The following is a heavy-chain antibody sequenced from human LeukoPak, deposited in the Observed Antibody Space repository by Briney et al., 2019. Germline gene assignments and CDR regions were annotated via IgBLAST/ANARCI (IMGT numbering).Heavy chain of an antibody. J-gene: IGHJ4*02. CDR2: ISGSGGST. CDR3: AKGHTSWYGVSYFDY. D-gene: IGHD6-13*01. V-gene: IGHV3-23*01. Sequence: GGSLRLSCAASGFTFSSYAMSWVHQAPGKGLEWVSAISGSGGSTYYADSVKGRFTISRDNSKNTLYLQMNSLRAEDTAVYYCAKGHTSWYGVSYFDYWGQGTLVTVSS. CDR1: GFTFSSYA.